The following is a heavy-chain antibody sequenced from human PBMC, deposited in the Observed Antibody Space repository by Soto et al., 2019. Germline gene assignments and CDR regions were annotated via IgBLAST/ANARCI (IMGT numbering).Heavy chain of an antibody. V-gene: IGHV4-59*01. CDR2: IYYSGST. D-gene: IGHD3-3*01. CDR1: GGSISSYY. CDR3: ARGVTIFGVVTHYFDY. Sequence: PSETLSLTCTVSGGSISSYYWSWIRQPPGKGLEWIGYIYYSGSTNYNPSLKSRVTISVDTSKNQFSLKLRSDDTAVYYCARGVTIFGVVTHYFDYWGQGTLVTVSS. J-gene: IGHJ4*02.